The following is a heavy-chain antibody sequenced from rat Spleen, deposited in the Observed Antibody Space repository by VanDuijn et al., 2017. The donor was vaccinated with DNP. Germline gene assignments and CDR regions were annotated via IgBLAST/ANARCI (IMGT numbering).Heavy chain of an antibody. Sequence: EVQLVESGGGLVQPGRSLKLSCAASGFTFSNYYMAWVRQAPKKGLEWVAAISPSGSRTYYTDSVKGRFTISRDDAKSSLFLQMDSLRSEDTATYYCTTDAAYWGQGALVTVSS. CDR3: TTDAAY. CDR2: ISPSGSRT. V-gene: IGHV5-27*01. CDR1: GFTFSNYY. J-gene: IGHJ3*01.